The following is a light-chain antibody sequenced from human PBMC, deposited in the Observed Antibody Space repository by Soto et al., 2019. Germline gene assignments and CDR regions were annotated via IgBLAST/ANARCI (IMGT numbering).Light chain of an antibody. Sequence: EIVMTQSPATLSVSPGERATLSCRASQSVSSNLAWYQQKAGQAPRLLIYGASTRATGITARFSGSGSGTEFTLTISSLQSEDFAVYYCQQYSNWPQWTFGQGTKVEIK. V-gene: IGKV3-15*01. CDR2: GAS. J-gene: IGKJ1*01. CDR1: QSVSSN. CDR3: QQYSNWPQWT.